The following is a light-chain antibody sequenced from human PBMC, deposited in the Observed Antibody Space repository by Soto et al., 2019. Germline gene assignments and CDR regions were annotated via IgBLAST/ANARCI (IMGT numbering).Light chain of an antibody. V-gene: IGKV1-5*03. CDR1: QTISSW. CDR2: KPS. J-gene: IGKJ1*01. CDR3: QHYNSYSEA. Sequence: DIQMTHSPSTLSGSVGDRVTITCRASQTISSWLAWYQQKPGKAPKLLIYKPSTLKSGVPSRFSGSGSGTEFTLTISSLQPDDFAPYYCQHYNSYSEAFGQGTKVELK.